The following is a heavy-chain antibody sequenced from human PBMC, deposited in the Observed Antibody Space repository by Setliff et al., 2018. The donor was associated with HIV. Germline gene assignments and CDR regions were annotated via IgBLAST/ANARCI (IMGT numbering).Heavy chain of an antibody. D-gene: IGHD6-13*01. Sequence: SVKVSCKASGGTFSSYAISWVRQAPGQGLEWMGGIIPIFGTANYAQKFQGRVTITADESTSTAYMELSSLRSEDTAVYYCAKEVEYSSSWGLYYYGMDVWGQGTTVTVSS. V-gene: IGHV1-69*13. CDR3: AKEVEYSSSWGLYYYGMDV. CDR2: IIPIFGTA. J-gene: IGHJ6*02. CDR1: GGTFSSYA.